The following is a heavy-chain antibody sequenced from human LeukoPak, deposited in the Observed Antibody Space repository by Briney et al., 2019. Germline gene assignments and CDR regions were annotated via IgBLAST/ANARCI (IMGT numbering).Heavy chain of an antibody. Sequence: SETLSLTCTVSGGSINNYYWSWIRQPPGKGLEWIGNIYYSGSTIYDPSLKSRVTISLDTSKNQFSLKLNSVTAADTAVYYCARGDYYYDSSGYYSNDAFDIWGQGTMVTVSS. CDR2: IYYSGST. J-gene: IGHJ3*02. V-gene: IGHV4-59*01. D-gene: IGHD3-22*01. CDR3: ARGDYYYDSSGYYSNDAFDI. CDR1: GGSINNYY.